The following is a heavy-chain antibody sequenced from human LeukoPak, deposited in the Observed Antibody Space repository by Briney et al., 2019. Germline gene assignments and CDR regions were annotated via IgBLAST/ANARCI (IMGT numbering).Heavy chain of an antibody. D-gene: IGHD3-10*01. CDR2: IIPILGIA. CDR1: GGTFSSYA. CDR3: ARAPRWGSGAYYYYGMDV. V-gene: IGHV1-69*04. J-gene: IGHJ6*02. Sequence: SVKVSCKASGGTFSSYAINWVRQAPGQGLEWMGRIIPILGIANYAQKFQGRVTITADKSTSTAYMELSSLRSEDTAVYYCARAPRWGSGAYYYYGMDVWGQGTTVTVSS.